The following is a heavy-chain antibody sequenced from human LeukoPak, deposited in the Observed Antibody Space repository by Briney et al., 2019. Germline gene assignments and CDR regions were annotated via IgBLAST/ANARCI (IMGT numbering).Heavy chain of an antibody. CDR2: ISAYNGNT. J-gene: IGHJ4*02. V-gene: IGHV1-18*01. Sequence: ASVKVSCKASGYTFTSYGISWVLQAPGQGLEWMGWISAYNGNTNYAQKLQGRVTMTTDTSTSTAYMELRSLRSDDTAVYYCARDYAYYDFWSGYPPFDYWGQGTLVTVSS. CDR3: ARDYAYYDFWSGYPPFDY. CDR1: GYTFTSYG. D-gene: IGHD3-3*01.